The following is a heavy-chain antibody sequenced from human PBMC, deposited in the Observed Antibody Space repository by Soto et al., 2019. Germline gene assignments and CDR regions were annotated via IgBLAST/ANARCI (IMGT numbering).Heavy chain of an antibody. J-gene: IGHJ5*02. D-gene: IGHD4-17*01. Sequence: GESLKISCKGSGYSFTSYWIGWVRQMPGKGLEWMGIIYPGDSDTRYSPSFQGQVTISADKSISTAYLQWSSLKASDTAMYYCARVPATVVRDNWFDPWGQGTLVTVS. CDR2: IYPGDSDT. CDR1: GYSFTSYW. V-gene: IGHV5-51*01. CDR3: ARVPATVVRDNWFDP.